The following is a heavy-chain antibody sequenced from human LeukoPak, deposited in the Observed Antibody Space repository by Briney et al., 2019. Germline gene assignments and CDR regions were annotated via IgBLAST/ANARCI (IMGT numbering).Heavy chain of an antibody. D-gene: IGHD1-26*01. CDR1: GFTFDDYA. V-gene: IGHV3-9*01. CDR3: AKVSGSYEANDAFDI. Sequence: GGSLRLSCAASGFTFDDYAMHWVRQAPGKGLEWDSGISWNSGSIGYADSVKGRFTISRDNAKDSLYLQMNSLRAEDTALYYCAKVSGSYEANDAFDIWGQGTMVTVSS. J-gene: IGHJ3*02. CDR2: ISWNSGSI.